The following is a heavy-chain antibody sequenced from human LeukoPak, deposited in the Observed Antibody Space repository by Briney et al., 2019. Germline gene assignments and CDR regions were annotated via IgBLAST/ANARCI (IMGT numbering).Heavy chain of an antibody. CDR2: INPNSGGT. CDR3: ARVGEGYSSGWYTY. Sequence: ASVKVSCKASRYTFTGYYMHWVRQAPGQGLEWMGWINPNSGGTNYAQKFQGRVTMTRDTSISTAYTELSSLRSDDTAVYYCARVGEGYSSGWYTYWGQGTLVTVSS. CDR1: RYTFTGYY. D-gene: IGHD6-19*01. V-gene: IGHV1-2*02. J-gene: IGHJ4*02.